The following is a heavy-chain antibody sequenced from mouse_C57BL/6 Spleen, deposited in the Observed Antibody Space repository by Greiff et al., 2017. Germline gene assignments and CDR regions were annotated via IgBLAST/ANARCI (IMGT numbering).Heavy chain of an antibody. D-gene: IGHD2-2*01. CDR2: IWRGGST. V-gene: IGHV2-5*01. J-gene: IGHJ4*01. CDR3: AKNYGYVAMDY. Sequence: VQLQQSGPGLVQPSQSLSITCTVSGFSLTSYGVHWVRQSPGKGLEWLGVIWRGGSTDYNAAFMSRLSITKDNSKSQVFFKMNSLQAADSAIYYYAKNYGYVAMDYWGPGTSVTVSS. CDR1: GFSLTSYG.